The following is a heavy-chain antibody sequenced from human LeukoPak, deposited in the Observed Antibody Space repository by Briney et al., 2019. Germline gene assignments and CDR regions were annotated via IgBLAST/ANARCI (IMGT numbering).Heavy chain of an antibody. D-gene: IGHD2-2*01. J-gene: IGHJ4*02. CDR2: ISGSGGST. CDR3: ARETYCTSTSCPIGDHFDY. CDR1: GFTFSSYG. V-gene: IGHV3-23*01. Sequence: GGSLRLSCAASGFTFSSYGMSWVRQAPGKGLEWVSAISGSGGSTYYADSLKGRFTISRDNAKNSLYLHMNSLRAEDTAVYYCARETYCTSTSCPIGDHFDYWGQGILVTVSS.